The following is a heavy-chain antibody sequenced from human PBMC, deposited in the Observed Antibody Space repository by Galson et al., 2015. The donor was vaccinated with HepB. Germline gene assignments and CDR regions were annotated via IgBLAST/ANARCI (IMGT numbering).Heavy chain of an antibody. J-gene: IGHJ6*03. CDR3: ARGRGLGTKFYMDV. V-gene: IGHV3-9*01. CDR1: GFTFDDYA. Sequence: SLRLSCAASGFTFDDYAMHWVRQAPGKGLEWVSGISWNSVSIGYADSAKGRFTISRDNAKNSLYLQMNSLRPEDTALYYCARGRGLGTKFYMDVWGKGTTVTVSS. CDR2: ISWNSVSI. D-gene: IGHD1-7*01.